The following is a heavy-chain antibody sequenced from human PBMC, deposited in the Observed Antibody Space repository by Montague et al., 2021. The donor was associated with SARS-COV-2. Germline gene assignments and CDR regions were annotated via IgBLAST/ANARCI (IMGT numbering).Heavy chain of an antibody. CDR3: ARGRIELSMIVVVMTGASYYMDV. D-gene: IGHD3-22*01. CDR1: GGSFSSSPYY. J-gene: IGHJ6*03. V-gene: IGHV4-39*01. CDR2: IHYSGIT. Sequence: SETLSLTCTVSGGSFSSSPYYWGWVRQSPGKGLEWIGNIHYSGITDYNASLKTRVTISVDTSKNQFSLKLTSVTAADTAVYYCARGRIELSMIVVVMTGASYYMDVWGKGTTVTVPS.